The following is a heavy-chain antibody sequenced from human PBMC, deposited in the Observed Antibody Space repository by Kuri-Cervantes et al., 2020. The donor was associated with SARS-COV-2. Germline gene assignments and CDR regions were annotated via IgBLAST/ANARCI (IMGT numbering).Heavy chain of an antibody. CDR3: ARECLARGVDTAMVWSGWFDP. CDR2: IYYSGST. CDR1: GGSISSYY. J-gene: IGHJ5*02. V-gene: IGHV4-59*01. D-gene: IGHD5-18*01. Sequence: SETLSLTCTVSGGSISSYYWSWIRQPPGKGLEWIGYIYYSGSTYYNPSLKSRVTISVDTAKNQFSLKLSSVTAADTAVYYGARECLARGVDTAMVWSGWFDPWGQGTLVTVSS.